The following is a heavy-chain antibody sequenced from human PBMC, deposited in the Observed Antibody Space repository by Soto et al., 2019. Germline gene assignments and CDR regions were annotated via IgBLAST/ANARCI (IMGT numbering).Heavy chain of an antibody. CDR2: ISSNGGST. V-gene: IGHV3-64D*08. D-gene: IGHD6-19*01. CDR1: GFTFSSYA. J-gene: IGHJ4*02. CDR3: VKARHQDSGWLTFFDY. Sequence: PGGSLRLSCSASGFTFSSYAMHWVRQAPGKGLEYVSAISSNGGSTYYADSVKGRFTISRDNSKNTLYLQMSSLRAEDTAVYYCVKARHQDSGWLTFFDYWGQGILVTVSS.